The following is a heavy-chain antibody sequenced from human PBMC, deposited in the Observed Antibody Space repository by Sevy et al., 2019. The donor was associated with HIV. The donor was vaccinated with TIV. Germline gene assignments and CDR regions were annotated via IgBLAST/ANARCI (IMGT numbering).Heavy chain of an antibody. J-gene: IGHJ6*02. CDR1: GFTFSSHW. Sequence: GGSLRLSCAASGFTFSSHWMFWVRQAPGKGLMWVSHINSHGTITNYAYSVKGRFAISRDNAKNTVYLRMDSLRAEDTAVYYCARGQLLQFLEWPSYSLDVWGQGTTVTVSS. CDR3: ARGQLLQFLEWPSYSLDV. V-gene: IGHV3-74*01. D-gene: IGHD3-3*01. CDR2: INSHGTIT.